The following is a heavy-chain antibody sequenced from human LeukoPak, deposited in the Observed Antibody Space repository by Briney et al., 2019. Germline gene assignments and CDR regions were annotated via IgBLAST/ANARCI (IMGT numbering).Heavy chain of an antibody. J-gene: IGHJ4*02. D-gene: IGHD5-12*01. CDR3: ARGWRSYSGYDSGFDY. CDR1: GFTSSSYG. Sequence: GRSLRLSCAASGFTSSSYGMHWVRQAPGKGLEWVAVIWYDGSNKYYADSVKGRFTISRDNSKNTLYLQMNSLRAEDTAVYYCARGWRSYSGYDSGFDYWGQGTLVTVSS. CDR2: IWYDGSNK. V-gene: IGHV3-33*01.